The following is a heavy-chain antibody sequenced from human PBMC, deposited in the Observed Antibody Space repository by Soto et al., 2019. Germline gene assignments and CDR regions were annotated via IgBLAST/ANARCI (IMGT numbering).Heavy chain of an antibody. J-gene: IGHJ5*02. CDR2: ISSSSSYI. CDR1: GFTFSSYS. V-gene: IGHV3-21*01. D-gene: IGHD6-19*01. CDR3: ARELRWLTPSPNWFDP. Sequence: GGSLRLSCAASGFTFSSYSMNWVRQAPGKGLEWVSSISSSSSYIYYADSVKGRFTISRDNAKNSLYLQMNSLRAEDTAVYYCARELRWLTPSPNWFDPWGQGTLVTVSS.